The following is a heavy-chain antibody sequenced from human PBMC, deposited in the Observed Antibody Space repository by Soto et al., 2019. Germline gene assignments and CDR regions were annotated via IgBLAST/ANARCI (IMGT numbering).Heavy chain of an antibody. CDR2: IRGSGGDT. CDR1: GFTFSFCA. V-gene: IGHV3-23*01. Sequence: EVQLLESGGGLVQPGGSLRLSCAASGFTFSFCAMSWVRQAPGQGLKWVSSIRGSGGDTYYADSVRGRFTISRDNSKNTLYMQMNSLRVDDTAVYYCVKGPSDYYYYFDYWGKGTLVTVSS. D-gene: IGHD3-22*01. CDR3: VKGPSDYYYYFDY. J-gene: IGHJ4*02.